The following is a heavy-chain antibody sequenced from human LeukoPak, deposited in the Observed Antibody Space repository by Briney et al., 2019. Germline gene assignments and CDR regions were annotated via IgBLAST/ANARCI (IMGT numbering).Heavy chain of an antibody. CDR1: GGSISSGSYY. J-gene: IGHJ6*03. Sequence: SETLSLTCTVSGGSISSGSYYWSWVRQPAGKGLEWIGRIYTSGSTNYNPSLKSRVTISVDTSKNQFSLKLSSVTAADTAVYYCARRSIGRYYYYYYMDVWGKGTTVTVSS. CDR2: IYTSGST. CDR3: ARRSIGRYYYYYYMDV. V-gene: IGHV4-61*02.